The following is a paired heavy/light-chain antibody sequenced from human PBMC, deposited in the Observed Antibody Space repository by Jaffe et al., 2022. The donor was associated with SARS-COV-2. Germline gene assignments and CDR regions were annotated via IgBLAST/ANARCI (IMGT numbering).Heavy chain of an antibody. CDR3: AHSHYYDSGGHSLGFSYFDD. V-gene: IGHV2-5*02. CDR1: GFSLTTDGVG. D-gene: IGHD3-22*01. Sequence: QITLTESGPTLVKPTQTLTLTCTFSGFSLTTDGVGVGWIRQPPGKALEWLALIYWDDDRRYSPSLKSRLTITKGTSNNQVVLTMTNMDPVDTATYYCAHSHYYDSGGHSLGFSYFDDWGQGTLVTVSS. J-gene: IGHJ4*02. CDR2: IYWDDDR.
Light chain of an antibody. CDR2: EDS. V-gene: IGLV3-10*01. J-gene: IGLJ2*01. CDR3: YSTHSSVHVL. CDR1: SLANRY. Sequence: SYELTQLPSVSVSPGQTASITCSGDSLANRYAFWYQQKSGQAPVLVIYEDSKRPSGIPERFSGSSSGTMATLIISGAQVDDEADYYCYSTHSSVHVLFGGGTKLTVL.